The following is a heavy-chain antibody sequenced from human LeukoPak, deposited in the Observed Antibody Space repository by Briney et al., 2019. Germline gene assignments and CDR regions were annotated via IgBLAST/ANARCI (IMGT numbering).Heavy chain of an antibody. D-gene: IGHD6-13*01. V-gene: IGHV1-18*01. J-gene: IGHJ4*02. CDR3: ARDFGTYSSSWPYYFDY. Sequence: ASVKVSCKASGYTFTSYGISWVRQAPGQGLEWMGWISAYNGNTNYAQKLQGRVTMTTDTSTSTAYMELRSLRSDDTAVYYCARDFGTYSSSWPYYFDYWGQGTLVTVSS. CDR1: GYTFTSYG. CDR2: ISAYNGNT.